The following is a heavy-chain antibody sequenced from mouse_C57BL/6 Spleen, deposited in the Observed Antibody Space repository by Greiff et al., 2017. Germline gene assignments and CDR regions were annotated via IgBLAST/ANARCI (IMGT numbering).Heavy chain of an antibody. D-gene: IGHD1-1*01. J-gene: IGHJ4*01. CDR2: IRNKANGYTT. Sequence: EVKVVESGGGLVQPGGSLSLSCAASGFTFTDYYISWVRQPPGKALEWLGFIRNKANGYTTEYNASVKGRFTISRDNSQGILYLQRNALRADDSATDYCARYRFPDYYGSRDAMAYWGQGTLVTVS. V-gene: IGHV7-3*01. CDR1: GFTFTDYY. CDR3: ARYRFPDYYGSRDAMAY.